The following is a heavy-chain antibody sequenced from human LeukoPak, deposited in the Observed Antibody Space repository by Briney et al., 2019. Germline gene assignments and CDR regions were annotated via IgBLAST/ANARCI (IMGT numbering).Heavy chain of an antibody. J-gene: IGHJ4*02. D-gene: IGHD1-26*01. CDR1: GFTFSSYS. Sequence: GGSLRLSCAASGFTFSSYSMNWVRQAPGKGLEWVSSISSSSSYIYYADSVKGRFTISRDNAKNSLYLQMNSLRAEDTAVYYCARDFGGSYNLDYWGQGTLVTVSS. CDR2: ISSSSSYI. CDR3: ARDFGGSYNLDY. V-gene: IGHV3-21*01.